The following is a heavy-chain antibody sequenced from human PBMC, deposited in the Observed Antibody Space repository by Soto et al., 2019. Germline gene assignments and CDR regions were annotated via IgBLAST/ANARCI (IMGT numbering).Heavy chain of an antibody. CDR2: ISGSGGST. J-gene: IGHJ6*02. CDR3: AKGGEDIVATIGMLYYYYGMDV. V-gene: IGHV3-23*01. CDR1: GFTFSSYA. Sequence: GGSLRLSCAASGFTFSSYAMSWVRQAPGKGLEWVSAISGSGGSTYYADSVKGRFTISRDNSKNTLYLQMNSLRAEDTAVYYCAKGGEDIVATIGMLYYYYGMDVWGQGTTVTVSS. D-gene: IGHD5-12*01.